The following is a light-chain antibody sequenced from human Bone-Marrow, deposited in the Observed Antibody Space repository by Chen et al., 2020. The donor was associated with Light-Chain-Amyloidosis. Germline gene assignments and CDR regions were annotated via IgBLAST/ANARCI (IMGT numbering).Light chain of an antibody. CDR2: EVT. J-gene: IGLJ1*01. CDR1: SSDVGGDNH. Sequence: QSALTQPASVSGSPGQSITISCTGTSSDVGGDNHVSWYQQHPDKAPKLMIYEVTNRPSWVPDRVSGSKSDNTASLTISGLQTEDEADYFCSSYTITNTLGFGSGTRGTVL. V-gene: IGLV2-14*01. CDR3: SSYTITNTLG.